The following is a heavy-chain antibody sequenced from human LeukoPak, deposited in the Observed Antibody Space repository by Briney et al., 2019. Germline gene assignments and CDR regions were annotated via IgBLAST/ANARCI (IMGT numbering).Heavy chain of an antibody. J-gene: IGHJ4*02. Sequence: RGEPLKISCKGSGYTFTSYWIGWVRQMPGKGLEWMGIIYPGDSDTRYSPSFQGEVTISADKSISTAYLQWSSLKASDTAMYLCARWEHFWSGSDYWGERTRVTVSS. D-gene: IGHD3-3*02. CDR2: IYPGDSDT. CDR3: ARWEHFWSGSDY. V-gene: IGHV5-51*01. CDR1: GYTFTSYW.